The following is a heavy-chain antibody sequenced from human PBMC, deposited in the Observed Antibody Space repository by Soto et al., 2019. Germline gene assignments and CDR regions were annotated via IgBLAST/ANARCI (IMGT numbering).Heavy chain of an antibody. D-gene: IGHD3-10*01. CDR1: GDTFSRST. CDR2: TIPILSMW. Sequence: QMVQSGAGVKKPGSSVKVSCTASGDTFSRSTLSWVRQAPGQGLEWMGRTIPILSMWDYEQKFQGRVSITAGKSTSTVYMELSRLRSEDTAVYYCATNYGSGSAHFDSWGQGTLVTVSS. V-gene: IGHV1-69*02. J-gene: IGHJ4*02. CDR3: ATNYGSGSAHFDS.